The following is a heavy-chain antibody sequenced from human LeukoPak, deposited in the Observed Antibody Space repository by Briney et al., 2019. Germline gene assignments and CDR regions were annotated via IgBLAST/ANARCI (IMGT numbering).Heavy chain of an antibody. CDR3: VVGSNGRQESFDF. CDR1: GFAVSDNY. CDR2: FHSGGSR. Sequence: GRSLRLSCAASGFAVSDNYMSWVRQAPGKGLGCGSVFHSGGSRYYADSVKGRFTISRDNVKTTVSLQMNSLRGDDSAVYYCVVGSNGRQESFDFWGRGTMVTVSS. V-gene: IGHV3-53*01. D-gene: IGHD2-8*01. J-gene: IGHJ3*01.